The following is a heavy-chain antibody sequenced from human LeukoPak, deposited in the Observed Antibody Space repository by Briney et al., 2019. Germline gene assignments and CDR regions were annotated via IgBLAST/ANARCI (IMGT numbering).Heavy chain of an antibody. D-gene: IGHD3-22*01. CDR2: IIPMFGTA. J-gene: IGHJ5*02. V-gene: IGHV1-69*06. CDR1: GVTFSSYA. Sequence: SVKVSCKTSGVTFSSYAISWVRQAPGQGLEWMGGIIPMFGTANYAQKFQGRVTITADKSTSTAFMELSSLRSDDTAVYYCARDVLDYYYRSGYVTWGQGTLVTVSS. CDR3: ARDVLDYYYRSGYVT.